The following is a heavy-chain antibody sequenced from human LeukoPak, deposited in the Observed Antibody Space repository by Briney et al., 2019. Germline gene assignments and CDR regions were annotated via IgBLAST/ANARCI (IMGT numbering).Heavy chain of an antibody. J-gene: IGHJ6*02. Sequence: PGGSLRLSCAASGFTFDDYAMHWVRQAPGKGLEWVSGISWNSGSIGYADSVKGRFTISRDNAKNSLYLQMNSLRAEDTALYYCAKDVYGSGPGDYYYYGMDVWGQGTTVTVSS. D-gene: IGHD3-10*01. CDR1: GFTFDDYA. CDR3: AKDVYGSGPGDYYYYGMDV. V-gene: IGHV3-9*01. CDR2: ISWNSGSI.